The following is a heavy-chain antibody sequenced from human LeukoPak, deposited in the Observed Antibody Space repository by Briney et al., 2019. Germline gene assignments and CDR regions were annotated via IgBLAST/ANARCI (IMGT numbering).Heavy chain of an antibody. Sequence: GGSLRLSCAASGFTFSSYGMHWVRQAPGKGLEWVAFIRYDGSNKYYADSVKGRFTISRDNSKNTLYLQMNSLRAEDTAVYYCAKEKESSGEDYYYYYYMDVWGKGTTVTVSS. V-gene: IGHV3-30*02. D-gene: IGHD2-15*01. CDR3: AKEKESSGEDYYYYYYMDV. J-gene: IGHJ6*03. CDR1: GFTFSSYG. CDR2: IRYDGSNK.